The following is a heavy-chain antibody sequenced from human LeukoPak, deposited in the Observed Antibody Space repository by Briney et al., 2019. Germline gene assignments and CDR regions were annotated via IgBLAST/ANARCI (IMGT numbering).Heavy chain of an antibody. Sequence: PSETLSLTCTVSGGSISSSSYYWGWIRQPPGKGLEWIGSIYYSGSTNYNPSLKSRVTISVDTSKNQFSLKLSSVTAADTAAYYCARGRRGIVATNSEYNWFDPWGQGTLVTVSS. V-gene: IGHV4-39*07. J-gene: IGHJ5*02. CDR2: IYYSGST. CDR3: ARGRRGIVATNSEYNWFDP. D-gene: IGHD5-12*01. CDR1: GGSISSSSYY.